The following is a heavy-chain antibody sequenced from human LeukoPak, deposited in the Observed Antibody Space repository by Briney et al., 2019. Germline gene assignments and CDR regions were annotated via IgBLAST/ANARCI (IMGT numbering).Heavy chain of an antibody. CDR1: GYTFTSYA. CDR3: ARGYTRIAAAGTRGRNYYGMDV. CDR2: IIPILGIA. V-gene: IGHV1-69*04. Sequence: GASVKVSCKASGYTFTSYAISWVRQAPGQGLEWMGRIIPILGIANYAQKFQGRVTITADKSTSTAYMELSSLRSEDTAVYYCARGYTRIAAAGTRGRNYYGMDVWGQGTTVTVSS. J-gene: IGHJ6*02. D-gene: IGHD6-13*01.